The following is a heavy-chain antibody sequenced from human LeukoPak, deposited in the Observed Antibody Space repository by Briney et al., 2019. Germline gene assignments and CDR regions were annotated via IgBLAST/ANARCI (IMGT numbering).Heavy chain of an antibody. CDR3: ANDYRSGSFHDF. CDR2: ISRRDDYT. CDR1: GFAFSSYA. D-gene: IGHD3-10*01. V-gene: IGHV3-23*01. J-gene: IGHJ4*02. Sequence: PGGSLRLSCAASGFAFSSYAMSWVRQPPGKGLEWVSVISRRDDYTYYADSVKGRFTISRDNSKNTLYLKMNTLRAEDTAVYYCANDYRSGSFHDFWGQGTLVTVSS.